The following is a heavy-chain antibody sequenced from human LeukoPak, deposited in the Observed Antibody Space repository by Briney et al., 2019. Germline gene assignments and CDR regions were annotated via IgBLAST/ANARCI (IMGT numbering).Heavy chain of an antibody. CDR3: ASPPPDSNSWYYFDY. CDR2: ISYDGSNK. J-gene: IGHJ4*02. Sequence: GGSLRLSCAASGFTFSRDWMHWVRQAPGKGLVWVAVISYDGSNKYYADSVKGRFTISRDNSKNTLYLQMNSLRAEDTAVYYCASPPPDSNSWYYFDYWGQGTLVTVSS. D-gene: IGHD6-13*01. V-gene: IGHV3-30*03. CDR1: GFTFSRDW.